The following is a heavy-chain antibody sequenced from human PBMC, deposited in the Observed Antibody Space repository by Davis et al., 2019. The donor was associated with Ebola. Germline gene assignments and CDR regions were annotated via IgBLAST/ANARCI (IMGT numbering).Heavy chain of an antibody. D-gene: IGHD3-16*01. V-gene: IGHV3-66*02. CDR1: GFTVSSNY. CDR2: IYSSGRT. Sequence: PGGSLRLSCAASGFTVSSNYMSWVRQAPGKGLEWVAVIYSSGRTFYAGTVKGRFTISRDESDNTLYLRMDTLRTEDTAVYHCARGISGGTVTLGDWGQGTLVTVSS. J-gene: IGHJ1*01. CDR3: ARGISGGTVTLGD.